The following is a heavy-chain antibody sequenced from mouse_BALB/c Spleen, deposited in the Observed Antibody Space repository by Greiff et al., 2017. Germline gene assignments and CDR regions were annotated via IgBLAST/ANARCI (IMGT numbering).Heavy chain of an antibody. V-gene: IGHV1-62-2*01. Sequence: VKLQQSGAELVKPGASVKLSCKASGYTFTEYIIHWVKQRSGQGLEWIGWFYPGSGSIKYNEKFKDKATLTADKSSSTVYMELSRLTSEDSAVYFCARHEENYYGSTDWYFDVWGAGTTVTVSS. CDR1: GYTFTEYI. J-gene: IGHJ1*01. D-gene: IGHD1-1*01. CDR3: ARHEENYYGSTDWYFDV. CDR2: FYPGSGSI.